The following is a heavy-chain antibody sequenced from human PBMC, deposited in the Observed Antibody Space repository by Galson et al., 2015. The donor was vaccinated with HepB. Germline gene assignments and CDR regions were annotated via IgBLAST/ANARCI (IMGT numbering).Heavy chain of an antibody. V-gene: IGHV3-7*01. Sequence: SLRLSCAASGFTFRIYWMSWVRQAPGKGLEWVANIKHDGSEKYYADSVKGRFTISRDNSKNTLYLQMNSLRAEDTAVYYCATGIVVVPAAMGYFDYWGQGTLVTVSS. CDR2: IKHDGSEK. D-gene: IGHD2-2*01. CDR1: GFTFRIYW. CDR3: ATGIVVVPAAMGYFDY. J-gene: IGHJ4*02.